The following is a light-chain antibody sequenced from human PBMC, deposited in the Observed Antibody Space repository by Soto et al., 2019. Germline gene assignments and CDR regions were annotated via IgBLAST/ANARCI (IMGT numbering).Light chain of an antibody. J-gene: IGKJ4*01. V-gene: IGKV1-9*01. CDR3: QQFNSFPLT. CDR2: ASS. CDR1: QGISSY. Sequence: DIQLTQSPSFLSASVGDRVIITCRASQGISSYLAWYQQKPGKDPKLLIYASSTFQSGVPSGFSGSGSGTDFTLTISSLQPEDFATYYCQQFNSFPLTFGGGTKVEIK.